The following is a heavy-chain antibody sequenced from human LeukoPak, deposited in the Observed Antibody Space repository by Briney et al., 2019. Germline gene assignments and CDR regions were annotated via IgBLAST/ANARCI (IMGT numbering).Heavy chain of an antibody. CDR2: IYYIGST. CDR3: ERLGSFFDY. Sequence: PSETLSLTCTVSGRSISGYYWSWIRQPPGKGLEWIGYIYYIGSTNYNPSLKSRVTISVDTSKNQFSLKLSSVTAADTAVYYCERLGSFFDYWGQGTLVTVSS. D-gene: IGHD5-12*01. CDR1: GRSISGYY. V-gene: IGHV4-59*01. J-gene: IGHJ4*02.